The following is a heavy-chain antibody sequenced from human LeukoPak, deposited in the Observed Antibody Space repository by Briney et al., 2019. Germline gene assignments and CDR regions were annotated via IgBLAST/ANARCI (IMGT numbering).Heavy chain of an antibody. CDR1: GFTFSSCE. D-gene: IGHD2-15*01. Sequence: PGGSLRLSCAASGFTFSSCEMNWVRQAPGKGLEWVSAISGSGGSTYYADSVKGRFTISRDNSKNTLYLQMNSLRAEDTAVYYCAILSVAATPSDAFDIWGQGTMVTVSS. V-gene: IGHV3-23*01. CDR3: AILSVAATPSDAFDI. CDR2: ISGSGGST. J-gene: IGHJ3*02.